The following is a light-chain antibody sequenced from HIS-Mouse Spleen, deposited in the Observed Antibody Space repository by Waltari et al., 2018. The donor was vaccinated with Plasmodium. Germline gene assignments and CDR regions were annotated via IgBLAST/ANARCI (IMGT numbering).Light chain of an antibody. CDR1: SSDVGGYNY. CDR3: CSYAGSYTWV. V-gene: IGLV2-11*01. J-gene: IGLJ3*02. Sequence: QSALTQPRSVSRSPGQSVTISCTGTSSDVGGYNYVSWYQQHPGKAPKLMIYGVCMRPSGVPDRSSSPKSGNTASRTISGFQAEDEADYYGCSYAGSYTWVFGGGTKRTVL. CDR2: GVC.